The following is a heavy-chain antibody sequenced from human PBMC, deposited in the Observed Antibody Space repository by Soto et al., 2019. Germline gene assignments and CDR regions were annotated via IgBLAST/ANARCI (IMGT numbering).Heavy chain of an antibody. CDR3: ARESGYSGYAFDY. CDR1: GFTFRSYS. D-gene: IGHD5-12*01. CDR2: ISTSGSTI. J-gene: IGHJ4*02. V-gene: IGHV3-48*02. Sequence: TGGSLRLSCAASGFTFRSYSMNWVRQAPGKGLEWVSYISTSGSTIYYADSVKGRFTFSRDNAKESLYLQMNSLRDEDTAVYYCARESGYSGYAFDYWGQGTLVTVSS.